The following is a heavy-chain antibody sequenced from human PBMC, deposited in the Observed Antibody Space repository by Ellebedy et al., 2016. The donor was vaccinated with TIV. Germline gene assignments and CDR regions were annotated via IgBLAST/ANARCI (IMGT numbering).Heavy chain of an antibody. CDR3: ARGDGILTGSYGMDV. D-gene: IGHD3-9*01. V-gene: IGHV3-13*01. Sequence: GESLKISCAASGFTFSSYDMHWVRQATGKGLEWVSAIGTAGDTYYPGSVKGRFTISRENAKNSLYLQMNSLRAEDTAVYYCARGDGILTGSYGMDVWGQGTTVTVSS. CDR1: GFTFSSYD. CDR2: IGTAGDT. J-gene: IGHJ6*02.